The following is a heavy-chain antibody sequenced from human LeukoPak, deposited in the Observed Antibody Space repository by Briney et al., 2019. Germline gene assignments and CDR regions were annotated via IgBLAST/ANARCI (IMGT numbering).Heavy chain of an antibody. Sequence: GGSLRLSCAASGFTFSSYAMSWVRQAPGKGLEWVSAISGSGGGTCYADSVKGRFTISRDNSRNTLYLQMNSLRAEDTAVYYCAKSVHNGYSYGYDYWAREPWSPSPQ. CDR1: GFTFSSYA. J-gene: IGHJ4*02. D-gene: IGHD5-18*01. CDR2: ISGSGGGT. CDR3: AKSVHNGYSYGYDY. V-gene: IGHV3-23*01.